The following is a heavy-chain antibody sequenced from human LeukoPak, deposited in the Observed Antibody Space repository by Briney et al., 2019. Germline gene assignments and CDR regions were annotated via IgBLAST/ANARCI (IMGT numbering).Heavy chain of an antibody. J-gene: IGHJ4*02. V-gene: IGHV3-15*04. D-gene: IGHD1-7*01. CDR3: TRNYHTYYFDY. CDR1: GFTFSNAW. Sequence: GGSLRLSCAASGFTFSNAWMTWVRQAPGRGLEWVGRIESKTDGGTTDYAAPMKGRFTISRDDSKNTLYLQINSLKTEDTAVYYCTRNYHTYYFDYWGQGTLVTVSS. CDR2: IESKTDGGTT.